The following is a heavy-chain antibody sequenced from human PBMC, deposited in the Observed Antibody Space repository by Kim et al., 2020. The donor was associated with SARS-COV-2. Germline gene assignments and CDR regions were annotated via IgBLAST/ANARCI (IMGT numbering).Heavy chain of an antibody. D-gene: IGHD2-15*01. J-gene: IGHJ5*02. Sequence: ASVKVSCKASGYTFTSYAMNWVRQAPGQGLEWMGWINTNTGNPTYAQGFTGRFVFSLDTSVSTAYLQISSLKAEDTAVYYCARDQRYCSGGSCYAGYNWLDPWGQGTLVTVSS. V-gene: IGHV7-4-1*02. CDR2: INTNTGNP. CDR3: ARDQRYCSGGSCYAGYNWLDP. CDR1: GYTFTSYA.